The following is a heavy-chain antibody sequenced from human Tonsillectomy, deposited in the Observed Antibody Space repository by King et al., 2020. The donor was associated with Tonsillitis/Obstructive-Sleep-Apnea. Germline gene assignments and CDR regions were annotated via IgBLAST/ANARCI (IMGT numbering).Heavy chain of an antibody. V-gene: IGHV3-7*04. Sequence: VQLVESGGGLVQPGGSLRLSCSASGFSFSTYWMSWVRQAPGKGLEWVANIKQDGNEKYYVDSVKGRFTISRDNAKNSLSLQMNSLRAEDTAVYYCARDGSHYYDSSGYYTFKHWGHGTLVTVSS. D-gene: IGHD3-22*01. CDR2: IKQDGNEK. CDR1: GFSFSTYW. CDR3: ARDGSHYYDSSGYYTFKH. J-gene: IGHJ4*01.